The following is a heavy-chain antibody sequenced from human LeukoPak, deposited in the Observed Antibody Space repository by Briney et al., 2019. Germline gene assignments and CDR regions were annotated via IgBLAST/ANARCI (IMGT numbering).Heavy chain of an antibody. D-gene: IGHD6-13*01. CDR3: ARTLYIAAVLGGFDY. J-gene: IGHJ4*02. V-gene: IGHV1-2*02. Sequence: ASVKVSCKASGYTFTGYYMHWVRQAPGQGLEWMGWINPNSGGTNYAQKFQGRVTMTRDTSISTAYMELSRLRSDDTALYYCARTLYIAAVLGGFDYWGQGTLITVSS. CDR2: INPNSGGT. CDR1: GYTFTGYY.